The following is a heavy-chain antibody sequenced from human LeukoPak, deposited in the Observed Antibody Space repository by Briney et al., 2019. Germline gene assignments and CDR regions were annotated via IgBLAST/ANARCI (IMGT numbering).Heavy chain of an antibody. CDR2: ISSSSSYI. Sequence: GGSLRLSCAASGFTFSNYGMHWVRQAPGKGLEWVSPISSSSSYIYYADSVKGRFTISRDNAKNSLYLQMNSLRAEDTAVYYCTTDLMGYCTNGVCYTGDFDYWGQGTLVTVSS. V-gene: IGHV3-21*03. D-gene: IGHD2-8*01. CDR1: GFTFSNYG. J-gene: IGHJ4*02. CDR3: TTDLMGYCTNGVCYTGDFDY.